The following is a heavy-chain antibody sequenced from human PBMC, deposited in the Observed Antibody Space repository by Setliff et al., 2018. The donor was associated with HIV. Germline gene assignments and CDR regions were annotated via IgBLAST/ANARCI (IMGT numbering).Heavy chain of an antibody. V-gene: IGHV4-4*07. CDR1: GGSISGYY. J-gene: IGHJ3*02. CDR2: IYTSGNT. Sequence: SETLSLTCTVSGGSISGYYWSWIRQPAGRGLEWIGRIYTSGNTNYSPSLKSRVTMSVDTSKNQFSLKLNPVTAADTAVYYCARSLISLVREGVFDIWGQGTMVTVSS. CDR3: ARSLISLVREGVFDI. D-gene: IGHD3-10*01.